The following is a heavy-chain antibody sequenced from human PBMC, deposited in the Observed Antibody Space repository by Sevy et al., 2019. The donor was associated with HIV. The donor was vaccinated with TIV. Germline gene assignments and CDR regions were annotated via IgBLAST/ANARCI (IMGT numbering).Heavy chain of an antibody. CDR2: ISYDARNE. J-gene: IGHJ3*02. Sequence: SLKISCAASGLPFSSYAMHWVRQGPGKGLEWVAVISYDARNEAYADSVKGRFTISRDNSKNTLYLQMNSLRAEDTAVYYCARFPPERAFDIWGQGTMVTVSS. CDR1: GLPFSSYA. CDR3: ARFPPERAFDI. V-gene: IGHV3-30*04.